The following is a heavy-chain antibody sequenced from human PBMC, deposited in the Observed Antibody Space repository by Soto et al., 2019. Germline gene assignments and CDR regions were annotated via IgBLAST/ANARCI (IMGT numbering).Heavy chain of an antibody. CDR1: GFTFNNYN. J-gene: IGHJ3*01. CDR2: IGSRGSSYR. CDR3: ARDLEAADVFDF. V-gene: IGHV3-21*06. Sequence: PVGSLRLSCAVSGFTFNNYNMNWVRQAPGKGLEWVASIGSRGSSYRYYADSVKGRFTISRDIANNSLYLQMDSLRVDDTGLYYCARDLEAADVFDFWGQGTMVTVSS. D-gene: IGHD6-13*01.